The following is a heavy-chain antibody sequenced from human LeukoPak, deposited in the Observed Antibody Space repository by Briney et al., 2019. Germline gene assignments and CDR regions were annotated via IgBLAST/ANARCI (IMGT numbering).Heavy chain of an antibody. CDR1: GGSISSSIHH. V-gene: IGHV4-39*07. CDR3: ARDNGVRGVWFDP. Sequence: SETLSLTCTVSGGSISSSIHHWGWIRQPPGKGLEWIGEINHSGSTNYNPSLKSRVTISVDTSKNQFSLKLSSVTAADTAVYYCARDNGVRGVWFDPWGQGTLVTVSS. D-gene: IGHD4-17*01. CDR2: INHSGST. J-gene: IGHJ5*02.